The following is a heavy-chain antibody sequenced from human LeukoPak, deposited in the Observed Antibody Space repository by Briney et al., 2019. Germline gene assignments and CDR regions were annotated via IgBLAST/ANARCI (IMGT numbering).Heavy chain of an antibody. V-gene: IGHV3-21*01. CDR2: ISSSSSYI. Sequence: GGSLRLSCAASGFTFSSYSMNWVRQAPGKGLEWVSSISSSSSYIYYADSVKGRFTISRDNAKNSLYLQMNGLRAEDTAVYYCARARNVLLWFGEFSWGQGTLVTVSS. CDR3: ARARNVLLWFGEFS. D-gene: IGHD3-10*01. J-gene: IGHJ5*02. CDR1: GFTFSSYS.